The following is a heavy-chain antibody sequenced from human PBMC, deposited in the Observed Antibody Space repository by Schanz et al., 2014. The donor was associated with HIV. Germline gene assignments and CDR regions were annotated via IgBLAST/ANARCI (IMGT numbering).Heavy chain of an antibody. CDR1: GYTFSDYY. CDR3: ARIRTKGVTGTYD. CDR2: INTRTGDT. V-gene: IGHV1-2*02. D-gene: IGHD1-1*01. J-gene: IGHJ4*02. Sequence: QVQLVQSGAEVKMPGASVKVSCKSSGYTFSDYYMHWLRQAPGQGLEWMGWINTRTGDTIYAEEFQDRVTMTRDTSISTAYLELSRLTLDDTAVYYCARIRTKGVTGTYDWGQGTLVTVSS.